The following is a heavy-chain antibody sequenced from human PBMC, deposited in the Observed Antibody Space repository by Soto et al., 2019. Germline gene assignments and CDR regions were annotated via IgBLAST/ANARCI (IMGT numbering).Heavy chain of an antibody. J-gene: IGHJ6*02. CDR2: IYYNGST. Sequence: QVQLQESGPGLVKPSQTLSLTCTVSGGSISSGDYYWSWIRQPSGKGLEWIGYIYYNGSTYYNPALKSRVTISVDTSKNQYALILSSVPAADTAVYYCARAQSFVELFVPRLEVHFYYGMDVWGQGTTVTVSS. CDR3: ARAQSFVELFVPRLEVHFYYGMDV. D-gene: IGHD3-10*01. CDR1: GGSISSGDYY. V-gene: IGHV4-30-4*01.